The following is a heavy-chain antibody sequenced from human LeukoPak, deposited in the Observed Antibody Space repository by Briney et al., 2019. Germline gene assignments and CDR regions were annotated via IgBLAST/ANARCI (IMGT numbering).Heavy chain of an antibody. Sequence: GGSLRLSCSVSGFTFSTYVMHWVRQAPGKGLEYVSAISSNGDNTYYADSVKGRSTISRDNSRNTLYLQMSSLRADDTAVYYCVRGTGYWGQGPLVTVSS. CDR3: VRGTGY. J-gene: IGHJ4*02. V-gene: IGHV3-64D*06. CDR1: GFTFSTYV. CDR2: ISSNGDNT.